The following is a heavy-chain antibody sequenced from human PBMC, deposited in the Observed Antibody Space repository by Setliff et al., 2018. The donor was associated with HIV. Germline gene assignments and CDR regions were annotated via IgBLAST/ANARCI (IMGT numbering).Heavy chain of an antibody. CDR2: IYWNDDR. Sequence: SGPTLVNPTQPLTLTCTFSGFSLSTSGVGVTWIHQPPGKALEWLALIYWNDDRRYSPSLKSRLTITKDTSKNQVVLTMTNVYPVDTATYYCAHNESSGSDWGYFDYWGQGTLVTVSS. J-gene: IGHJ4*02. V-gene: IGHV2-5*01. D-gene: IGHD5-12*01. CDR3: AHNESSGSDWGYFDY. CDR1: GFSLSTSGVG.